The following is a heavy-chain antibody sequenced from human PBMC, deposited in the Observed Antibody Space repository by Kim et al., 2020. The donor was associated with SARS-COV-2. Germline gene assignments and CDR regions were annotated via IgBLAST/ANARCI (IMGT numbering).Heavy chain of an antibody. CDR3: AREGYFDGGSFFFDY. J-gene: IGHJ4*02. D-gene: IGHD2-15*01. CDR1: GVSITSHY. V-gene: IGHV4-59*11. CDR2: VYHSGST. Sequence: SETLSLTCSVSGVSITSHYWPWIRQPPGKGLEWIGFVYHSGSTNYNPSLKSRVTMSVETSKNQFSLQLTSMTAADTAIYYCAREGYFDGGSFFFDYWGQGTLVTVSS.